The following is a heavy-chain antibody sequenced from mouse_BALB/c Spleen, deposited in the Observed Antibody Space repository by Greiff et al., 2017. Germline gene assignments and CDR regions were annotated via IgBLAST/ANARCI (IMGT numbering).Heavy chain of an antibody. J-gene: IGHJ2*01. V-gene: IGHV5-17*02. Sequence: EVQLQESGGGLVQPGGSRKLSCAASGFTFSSFGMHWVRQAPEKGLEWVAYISSGSSTIYYADTVKGRFTISRDNPKNTLFLQMTSLRSEDTAMYYCARRYFDYWGQGTTLTVSS. CDR2: ISSGSSTI. CDR1: GFTFSSFG. CDR3: ARRYFDY.